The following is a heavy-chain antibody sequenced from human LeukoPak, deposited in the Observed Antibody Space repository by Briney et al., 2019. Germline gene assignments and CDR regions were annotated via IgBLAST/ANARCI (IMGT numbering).Heavy chain of an antibody. J-gene: IGHJ5*02. D-gene: IGHD3-10*01. CDR1: GGSISSYY. Sequence: SETLFLTCTVSGGSISSYYWSWIRQPPGKGLEWIGYIYYSGSTNYNPSLKSRVTISVDTSKNQFSLKLSSVTAADTAVYYCARYYYGSGYNWFDPWGQGTLVTVSS. V-gene: IGHV4-59*08. CDR2: IYYSGST. CDR3: ARYYYGSGYNWFDP.